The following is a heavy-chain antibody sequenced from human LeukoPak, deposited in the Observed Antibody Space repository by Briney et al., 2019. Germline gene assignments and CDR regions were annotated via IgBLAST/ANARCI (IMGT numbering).Heavy chain of an antibody. CDR3: VRDFRSADY. V-gene: IGHV3-74*01. J-gene: IGHJ4*02. CDR1: GFTFSNYC. CDR2: ICPDGTVT. Sequence: GGSQRLSCAASGFTFSNYCMHWVRQIPGKGLVWVSRICPDGTVTNYADSVKGRFTISRDNAKNMVFLQMNSLRADDTAVYYCVRDFRSADYWGQGILVTVSS.